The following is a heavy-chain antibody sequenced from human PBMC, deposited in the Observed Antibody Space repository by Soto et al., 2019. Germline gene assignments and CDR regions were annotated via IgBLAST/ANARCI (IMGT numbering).Heavy chain of an antibody. D-gene: IGHD6-19*01. CDR1: GFTFSSYA. J-gene: IGHJ4*02. CDR3: ARVEQWLYIAKY. V-gene: IGHV3-30*04. CDR2: ISDDGSNK. Sequence: GGSLSLSCATLGFTFSSYAMHWVRQAPGKGLEWVAIISDDGSNKNYADSVKGRFTISRDNSKNTLYLQMNSLRSEDTAVYSCARVEQWLYIAKYWGQGTLVTVSS.